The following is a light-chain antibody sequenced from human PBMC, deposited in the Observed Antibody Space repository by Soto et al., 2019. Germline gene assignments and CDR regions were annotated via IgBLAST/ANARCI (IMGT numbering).Light chain of an antibody. V-gene: IGKV1-5*01. CDR3: QQYNSYWGT. CDR2: DAS. J-gene: IGKJ1*01. Sequence: DIQMTQSPSTLSASVGDRVTITCRASQSISSWLDWYQQKPGKAPKLLIYDASSLESGVPSRFSGSGSGTEVTRSIIILQTDDFWTYYCQQYNSYWGTFGRGTNVEIK. CDR1: QSISSW.